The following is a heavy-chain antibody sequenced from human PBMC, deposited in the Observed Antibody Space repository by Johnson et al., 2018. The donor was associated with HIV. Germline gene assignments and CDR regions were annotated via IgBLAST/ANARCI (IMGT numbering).Heavy chain of an antibody. CDR2: ISFDGSNK. CDR3: ARDNEDIVLVGAFDI. V-gene: IGHV3-30-3*01. CDR1: GFTFNSYA. D-gene: IGHD2-8*02. Sequence: QVQLVESGGGVVQPGRSLRLFCAASGFTFNSYAMHWVRQAPGKGLEWVAVISFDGSNKYYADSVKGRFTISRDNSKNTLYLQMNSLRAEDTAVYYCARDNEDIVLVGAFDIWGQGTMVTVSS. J-gene: IGHJ3*02.